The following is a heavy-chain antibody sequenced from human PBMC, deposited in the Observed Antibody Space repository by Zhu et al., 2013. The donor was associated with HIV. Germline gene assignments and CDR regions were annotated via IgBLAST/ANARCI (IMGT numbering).Heavy chain of an antibody. CDR2: IIPIFGTA. CDR1: GGTFSSYA. Sequence: QVQLVQSGAEVKKPGSSVKVSCKASGGTFSSYAISWVRQAPGQGLEWMGGIIPIFGTANYAQKFQGRVTITADKSTSTAYMELSSLRSEDTAVYYCARGYVRSITMIVVDNGFDPWGQGTLVTVSS. D-gene: IGHD3-22*01. CDR3: ARGYVRSITMIVVDNGFDP. J-gene: IGHJ5*02. V-gene: IGHV1-69*06.